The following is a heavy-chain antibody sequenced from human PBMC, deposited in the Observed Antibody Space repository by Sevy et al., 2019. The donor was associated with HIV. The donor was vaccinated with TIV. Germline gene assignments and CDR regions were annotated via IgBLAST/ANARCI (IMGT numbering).Heavy chain of an antibody. CDR2: ISGSGGST. D-gene: IGHD2-15*01. Sequence: GGSLRLSCAASGFTFGTYVMNWVRQAPGKGLEWVSGISGSGGSTYYADSVKGRFTISRDNSKKTVYLQMNSLRAEDTAVYYCAKGDRSFYGIDVWGQGTTVTVSS. CDR3: AKGDRSFYGIDV. J-gene: IGHJ6*02. CDR1: GFTFGTYV. V-gene: IGHV3-23*01.